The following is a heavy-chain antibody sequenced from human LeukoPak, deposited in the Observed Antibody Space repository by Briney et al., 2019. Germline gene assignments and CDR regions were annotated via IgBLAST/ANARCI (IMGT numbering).Heavy chain of an antibody. J-gene: IGHJ3*02. D-gene: IGHD4-17*01. CDR1: GGTFSSYA. V-gene: IGHV1-69*01. CDR2: IIPIFGTA. Sequence: SVKVSCKASGGTFSSYAISWVRQAPGQGLEWMGGIIPIFGTANYAQKFQGRVTITADESTSTAYMELSSLRSEDTAVYYCARVAFGDPARFDIWGQGTMVTVSS. CDR3: ARVAFGDPARFDI.